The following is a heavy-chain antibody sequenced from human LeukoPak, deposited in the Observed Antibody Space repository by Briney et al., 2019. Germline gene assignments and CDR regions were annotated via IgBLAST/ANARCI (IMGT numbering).Heavy chain of an antibody. D-gene: IGHD5-18*01. J-gene: IGHJ4*02. CDR2: ISRSGTT. V-gene: IGHV4-34*01. CDR3: ARGGLDTRRGGYFDY. Sequence: PSETLSLTCAVYGGSFSGFYWSWVRQPPGKGLEWIGEISRSGTTYFNPSLKSRVTVSVDTSKSQFSLRLDSMTAADTAVYYCARGGLDTRRGGYFDYWGQGILVTVSS. CDR1: GGSFSGFY.